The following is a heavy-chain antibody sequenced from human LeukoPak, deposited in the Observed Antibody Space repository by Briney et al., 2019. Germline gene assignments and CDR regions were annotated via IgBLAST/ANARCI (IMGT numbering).Heavy chain of an antibody. J-gene: IGHJ5*02. CDR2: MNPNSGNT. D-gene: IGHD6-13*01. CDR1: GYTFTSYD. V-gene: IGHV1-8*01. Sequence: ASVNVSCTASGYTFTSYDINWVRQATGQGLEWMGWMNPNSGNTGYAQKFQGRVTMTRNTSISTAYMELSSLRSEDTAVYYCARVRAQQLGWFDPWGQGTLVTVSS. CDR3: ARVRAQQLGWFDP.